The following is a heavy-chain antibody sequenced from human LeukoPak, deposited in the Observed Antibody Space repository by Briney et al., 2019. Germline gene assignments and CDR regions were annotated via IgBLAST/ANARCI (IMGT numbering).Heavy chain of an antibody. CDR1: GGSFSGYY. CDR2: INHSGST. V-gene: IGHV4-34*01. J-gene: IGHJ4*02. D-gene: IGHD5-18*01. Sequence: KPSETLSLTCAVYGGSFSGYYWSWIRQPPGKGLEWIGEINHSGSTNYNPSLKSRVTISVDTSKNQFSLKLSSVTAADTAVYYCARGQGYSYGYVPRNFDYWGQGTLVTVSS. CDR3: ARGQGYSYGYVPRNFDY.